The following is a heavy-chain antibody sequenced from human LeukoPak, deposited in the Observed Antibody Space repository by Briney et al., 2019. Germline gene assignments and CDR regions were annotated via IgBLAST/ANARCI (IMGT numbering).Heavy chain of an antibody. J-gene: IGHJ3*02. Sequence: GRSLRLSCAASGFTFSSYAMHWVRQAPGKGLEWVAVISYDGSNKYYADSVKGRFTISRDNSKNTLYLQMNSLRAEDTAVYYCAREGTVTMDAFDIWGQGTKVTVSS. D-gene: IGHD4-17*01. CDR2: ISYDGSNK. V-gene: IGHV3-30-3*01. CDR3: AREGTVTMDAFDI. CDR1: GFTFSSYA.